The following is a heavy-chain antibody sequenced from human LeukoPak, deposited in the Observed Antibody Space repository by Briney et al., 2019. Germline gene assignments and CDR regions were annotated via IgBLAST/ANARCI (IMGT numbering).Heavy chain of an antibody. CDR1: GFSLRDSA. CDR2: ITSNGVSR. CDR3: ATALPGGWYGN. V-gene: IGHV3-64*01. Sequence: GGSLTLSCAASGFSLRDSAMHWVRQAPGKGLEYVSAITSNGVSRYYANSVKGRFTISRDNSRNTLYLQMGSLGTDDMAVYYCATALPGGWYGNWGQGTLVTVSS. J-gene: IGHJ4*02. D-gene: IGHD6-19*01.